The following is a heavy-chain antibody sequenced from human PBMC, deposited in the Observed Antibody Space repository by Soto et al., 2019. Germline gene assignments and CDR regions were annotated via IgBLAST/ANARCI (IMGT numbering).Heavy chain of an antibody. Sequence: GGSLRLSCAASGFTFSSYGMHWVRQAPGKGLEWVAVIWYDGSNKYYADSVKGRFTISRDNSKNTLYLQMNSLRAEDTAVYYCARDMGDDYISVVYWGQGTLVTVSS. V-gene: IGHV3-33*01. CDR2: IWYDGSNK. CDR3: ARDMGDDYISVVY. D-gene: IGHD3-16*01. CDR1: GFTFSSYG. J-gene: IGHJ4*02.